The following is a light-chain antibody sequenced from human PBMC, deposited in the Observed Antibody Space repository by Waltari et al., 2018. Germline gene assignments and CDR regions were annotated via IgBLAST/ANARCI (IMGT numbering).Light chain of an antibody. CDR1: QSISSY. J-gene: IGKJ1*01. CDR3: QQSSRTPWT. V-gene: IGKV1-39*01. Sequence: DIQMTQSPSSLSASVGDRVTITCRASQSISSYLNWYQQKPGKAPKLLIYAASSLQSGVPSRFSGSGSGTDFTLTISSMQSEDVATYFCQQSSRTPWTFGQGTKVEIK. CDR2: AAS.